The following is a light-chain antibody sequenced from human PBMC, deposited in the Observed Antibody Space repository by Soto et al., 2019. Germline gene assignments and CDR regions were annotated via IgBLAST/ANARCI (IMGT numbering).Light chain of an antibody. V-gene: IGKV1-5*03. CDR1: QSISNW. J-gene: IGKJ1*01. CDR3: QQYDTYPRT. Sequence: DLQMTQSPSTLSASVGDRVTITCRASQSISNWLAWYQQKPGKAPKLLIFKASTLESGVPSRFSGSGSGTEFTPNISSLQPDDFATYHCQQYDTYPRTFGQGTKVDIK. CDR2: KAS.